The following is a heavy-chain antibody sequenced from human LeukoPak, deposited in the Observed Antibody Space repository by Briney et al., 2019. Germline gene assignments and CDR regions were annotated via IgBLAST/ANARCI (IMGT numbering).Heavy chain of an antibody. CDR1: GGSISSGSYY. CDR3: ARATPYGDYVAFDY. Sequence: SETLSLTCTVSGGSISSGSYYWSWIRQPAGKGLEWIGRIYTSGSTNYNPSLKSRVTISVDTSKNQFSLKLSSVTAADTAVYYCARATPYGDYVAFDYWGQGTLVTVSS. CDR2: IYTSGST. V-gene: IGHV4-61*02. J-gene: IGHJ4*02. D-gene: IGHD4-17*01.